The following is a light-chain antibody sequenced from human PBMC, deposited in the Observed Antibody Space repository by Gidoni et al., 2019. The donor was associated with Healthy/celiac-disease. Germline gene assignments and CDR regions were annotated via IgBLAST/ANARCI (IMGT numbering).Light chain of an antibody. CDR1: SSNIGAGYD. CDR3: QSYDSSLSGPYV. V-gene: IGLV1-40*01. Sequence: QSVLPQPPSVSWAPGQRVTISCTGSSSNIGAGYDVHWYQQLPGTAPKLLIYGNSNRPSGVPDRFSGSKSGTSASLAITGLQAEDEADYYCQSYDSSLSGPYVFGTGTKVTVL. CDR2: GNS. J-gene: IGLJ1*01.